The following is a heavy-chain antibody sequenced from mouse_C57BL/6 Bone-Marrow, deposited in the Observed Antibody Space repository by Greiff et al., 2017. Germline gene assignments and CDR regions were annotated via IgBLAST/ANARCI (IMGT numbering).Heavy chain of an antibody. J-gene: IGHJ1*03. V-gene: IGHV1-63*01. CDR2: IYPGGGDT. D-gene: IGHD2-5*01. CDR3: AVYDSNDWDFDV. CDR1: GYTFTNYW. Sequence: VQLQESGAELVRPGTSVKLSCTASGYTFTNYWIGWAKQRPGHGLEWIGDIYPGGGDTNYNEKFKGKATMTADKSSNTAYMQFSSLTTEDSAIYYDAVYDSNDWDFDVWGTGTTVTVSA.